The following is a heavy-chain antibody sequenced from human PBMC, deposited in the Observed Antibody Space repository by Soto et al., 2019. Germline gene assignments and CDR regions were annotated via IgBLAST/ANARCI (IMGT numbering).Heavy chain of an antibody. Sequence: SETLSLTCTVSGGSISGYYWSWIRQPPGKGLEWIGYIYYSGSTNYNPSLKSRVTISVDTSKNQFSLKLSSVTAADTAVYYCARDPGRAPDIYYYMDAWGKGTTVTVSS. V-gene: IGHV4-59*01. J-gene: IGHJ6*03. CDR3: ARDPGRAPDIYYYMDA. D-gene: IGHD3-10*01. CDR2: IYYSGST. CDR1: GGSISGYY.